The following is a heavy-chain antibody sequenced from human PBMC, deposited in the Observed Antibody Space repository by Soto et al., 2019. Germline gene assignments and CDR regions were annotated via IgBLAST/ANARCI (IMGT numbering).Heavy chain of an antibody. CDR1: GYTFTSYG. Sequence: GASVKVSCKASGYTFTSYGISWVRQAPGQGLEWMGWISAYNGNTNYAQKLQGRVTMTTDTSTSTAYMELRSLRSDDTAVYYCARKWERRGTYYYYGMDVWGQGTTVTVS. D-gene: IGHD1-26*01. J-gene: IGHJ6*02. V-gene: IGHV1-18*01. CDR3: ARKWERRGTYYYYGMDV. CDR2: ISAYNGNT.